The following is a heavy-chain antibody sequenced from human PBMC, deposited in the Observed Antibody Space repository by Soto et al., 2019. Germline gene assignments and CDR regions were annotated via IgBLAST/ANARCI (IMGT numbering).Heavy chain of an antibody. V-gene: IGHV4-59*01. CDR3: ARGMDIVLVPAAMRVYSSSWPAPYFDY. J-gene: IGHJ4*02. Sequence: SETLSLTCTVSGGSISSYYWSWIRQPPGKGLEWIGYIYYSGSTNYNPSLKSRVTISVDTSKNQFSLKLSSVTAADTAVYYCARGMDIVLVPAAMRVYSSSWPAPYFDYWGQGTLVTVSS. CDR2: IYYSGST. D-gene: IGHD2-2*03. CDR1: GGSISSYY.